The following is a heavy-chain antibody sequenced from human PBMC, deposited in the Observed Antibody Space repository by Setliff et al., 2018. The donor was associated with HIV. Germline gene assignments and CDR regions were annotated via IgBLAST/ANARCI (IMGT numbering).Heavy chain of an antibody. CDR1: GFTLRSYK. CDR3: ARGQYGSDWLRFDY. J-gene: IGHJ4*02. V-gene: IGHV3-74*01. D-gene: IGHD3-9*01. CDR2: INSGDTTT. Sequence: GGSLRLSCAASGFTLRSYKMHWVRQGPGKGLVWVSRINSGDTTTNYADSVKGRFTISRDDAKNTLFLQMSSLRPEDTAVYYCARGQYGSDWLRFDYWGQGILVTVSS.